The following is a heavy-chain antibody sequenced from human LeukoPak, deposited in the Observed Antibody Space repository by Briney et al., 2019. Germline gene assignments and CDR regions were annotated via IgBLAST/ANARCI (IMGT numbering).Heavy chain of an antibody. V-gene: IGHV4-59*01. CDR2: IHYSGRA. Sequence: KPSETLSLTCTVSGGSISGYYWTWVRQPPGKGLEWIGQIHYSGRADYNPSLKSRITISVDTSKNQMSLKLTSVTAADTAIYYCARFGVDYDMGVWGQGTTVTASS. CDR3: ARFGVDYDMGV. D-gene: IGHD3-16*01. J-gene: IGHJ6*02. CDR1: GGSISGYY.